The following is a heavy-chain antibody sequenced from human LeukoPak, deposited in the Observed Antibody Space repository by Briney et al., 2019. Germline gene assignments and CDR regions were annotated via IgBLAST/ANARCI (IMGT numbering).Heavy chain of an antibody. V-gene: IGHV1-69*04. D-gene: IGHD6-6*01. CDR2: IIPIFGIA. CDR3: ARDSALSSSSGYYFDY. J-gene: IGHJ4*02. CDR1: GGTFSSYA. Sequence: SVKVSCKASGGTFSSYAISRVRQAPGQGLEWMGRIIPIFGIANYAQKFQGRVTITADKSTSTAYMELSSLRSENTAVYYCARDSALSSSSGYYFDYWGQGTLVTVSS.